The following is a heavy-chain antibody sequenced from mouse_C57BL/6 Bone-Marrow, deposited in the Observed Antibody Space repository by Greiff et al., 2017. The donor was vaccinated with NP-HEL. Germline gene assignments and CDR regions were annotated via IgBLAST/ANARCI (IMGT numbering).Heavy chain of an antibody. D-gene: IGHD1-1*01. J-gene: IGHJ3*01. V-gene: IGHV3-6*01. CDR1: GYSITSGYY. Sequence: EVQLQESGPGLVKPSQSLSLTCSVTGYSITSGYYWNWIRQFPGNKLEWMGYISYDGSNNYNPSLKNRISITRDTSKNQFFLKLNSVTTEDTATYYCAREGIYYGSSYVRFAYWGQGTLVTVSA. CDR3: AREGIYYGSSYVRFAY. CDR2: ISYDGSN.